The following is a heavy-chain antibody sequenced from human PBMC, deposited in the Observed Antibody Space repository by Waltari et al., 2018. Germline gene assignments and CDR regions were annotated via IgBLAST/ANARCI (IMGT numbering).Heavy chain of an antibody. V-gene: IGHV7-4-1*02. Sequence: QVQLVQSGSELKKPGASVKVSCKASGYTFTSYAMNWVRQAPGQGLEWMGWINTNTGNPTYAQGFTGRFVFSLDTSVSTAYLQISNLKAEDTAVYYCARDLQRITIFGVVTTDYYYYGMDVWGQGTTVTVPS. CDR3: ARDLQRITIFGVVTTDYYYYGMDV. D-gene: IGHD3-3*01. CDR2: INTNTGNP. J-gene: IGHJ6*02. CDR1: GYTFTSYA.